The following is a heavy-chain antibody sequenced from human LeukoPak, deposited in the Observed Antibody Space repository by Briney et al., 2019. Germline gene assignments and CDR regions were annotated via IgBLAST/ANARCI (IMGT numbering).Heavy chain of an antibody. Sequence: GSLRLSCAASGFTFSNYWMIWVRQPPGKGLEWIGEINHSGSTNYNPSLKSRVTISVDTSKNQFSLKLSSVTAADTAVYYCARGGGSYYEDYWGQGTLVTVSS. D-gene: IGHD1-26*01. CDR2: INHSGST. CDR1: GFTFSNYW. CDR3: ARGGGSYYEDY. J-gene: IGHJ4*02. V-gene: IGHV4-34*01.